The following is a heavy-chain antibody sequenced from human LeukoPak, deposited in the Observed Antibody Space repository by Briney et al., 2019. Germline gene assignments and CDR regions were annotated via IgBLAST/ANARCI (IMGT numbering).Heavy chain of an antibody. CDR3: ARVPEYYYYYMDV. Sequence: SDTLSLTCIISGGSISSSTYYWGWIRQPPGKGLEWIGTLYYSGKTYYNPSLKSRVTISIDTSKNQFSLTLTSATAADTAVYYCARVPEYYYYYMDVWGKGTTVTVSS. J-gene: IGHJ6*03. CDR2: LYYSGKT. CDR1: GGSISSSTYY. V-gene: IGHV4-39*07.